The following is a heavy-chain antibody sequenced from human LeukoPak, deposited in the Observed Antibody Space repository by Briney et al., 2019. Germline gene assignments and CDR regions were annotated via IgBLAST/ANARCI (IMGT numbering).Heavy chain of an antibody. CDR3: AGVADKATNHLFVQNL. CDR2: IHPNNGAT. CDR1: GYTFTGHY. V-gene: IGHV1-2*02. Sequence: GASVKVSCKASGYTFTGHYLHWVRQAPGQGPEWMAWIHPNNGATDYAQKFKGRVTVTRDTSISTGYMELSSLRSDDTAVYYCAGVADKATNHLFVQNLWGQGTLVTVSS. J-gene: IGHJ5*02. D-gene: IGHD5-24*01.